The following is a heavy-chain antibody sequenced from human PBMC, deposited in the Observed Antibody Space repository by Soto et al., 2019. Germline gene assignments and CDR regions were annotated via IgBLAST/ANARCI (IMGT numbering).Heavy chain of an antibody. D-gene: IGHD2-15*01. CDR1: GFTFSSYA. CDR2: ISGDSRYT. J-gene: IGHJ6*02. Sequence: GGSLRLSCAASGFTFSSYAMSWVRQAPGKGLEWVSYISGDSRYTYHADSGKGRFTISRDNARNSVYLQMNSLRDEDTAVYYCARIKLVDFFFINVDVYDMDVWGQGTPVTVSS. CDR3: ARIKLVDFFFINVDVYDMDV. V-gene: IGHV3-21*01.